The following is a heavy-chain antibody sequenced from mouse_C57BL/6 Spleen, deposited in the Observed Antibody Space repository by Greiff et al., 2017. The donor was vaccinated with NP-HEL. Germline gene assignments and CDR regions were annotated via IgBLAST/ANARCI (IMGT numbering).Heavy chain of an antibody. CDR1: GFTFSDYG. CDR2: ISSGSSTI. Sequence: DVQLVESGGGLVKPGGSLKLSCAASGFTFSDYGMHWVRQAPEKGLEWVAYISSGSSTIYYADTVKGRFTISRDNAKNTLFLQMTSLRSEATAMYYCERDDYYGRFAYWGQGTLVTVSA. J-gene: IGHJ3*01. V-gene: IGHV5-17*01. D-gene: IGHD1-1*01. CDR3: ERDDYYGRFAY.